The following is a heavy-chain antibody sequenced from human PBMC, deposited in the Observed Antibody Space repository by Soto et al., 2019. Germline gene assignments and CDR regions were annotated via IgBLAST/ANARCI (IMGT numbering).Heavy chain of an antibody. Sequence: SVKVSCKASGGTFSSYAISWVRQAPGQGLEWMGGIIPIFGTANYAQKFQGRVTITADESTSTAYMELSSLRSEDTAVYYCASHTRMATITQYYFDYWGQGTLVTVSS. CDR2: IIPIFGTA. V-gene: IGHV1-69*13. CDR1: GGTFSSYA. J-gene: IGHJ4*02. D-gene: IGHD5-12*01. CDR3: ASHTRMATITQYYFDY.